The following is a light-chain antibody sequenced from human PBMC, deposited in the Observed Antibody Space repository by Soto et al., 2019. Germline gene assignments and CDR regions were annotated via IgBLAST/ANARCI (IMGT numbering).Light chain of an antibody. J-gene: IGKJ1*01. CDR3: QQYNSYWT. CDR2: DAS. V-gene: IGKV1-5*01. CDR1: QTISSW. Sequence: DIQMTQSPSTLSASVGDRVTITCRASQTISSWLAWYQQKPGKAPNLLIYDASSLESGVPSRFSGSGSGTEFTLTISSLQPDDFATYYCQQYNSYWTFCQGTKVDIK.